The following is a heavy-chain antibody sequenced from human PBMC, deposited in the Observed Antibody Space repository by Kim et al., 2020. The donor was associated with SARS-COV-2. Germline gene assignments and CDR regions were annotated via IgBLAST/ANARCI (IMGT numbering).Heavy chain of an antibody. CDR1: GYSFPDYF. V-gene: IGHV1-2*02. Sequence: ASVKVSCKTSGYSFPDYFIHWVRQAPGQGLEWMAWISPDSGDPHYAQKFQGKVTVTRDKSLRTVYMDLTGLTFDDTAVYYCTRDGLRHSSYDHWGQGT. CDR3: TRDGLRHSSYDH. D-gene: IGHD3-16*01. J-gene: IGHJ4*02. CDR2: ISPDSGDP.